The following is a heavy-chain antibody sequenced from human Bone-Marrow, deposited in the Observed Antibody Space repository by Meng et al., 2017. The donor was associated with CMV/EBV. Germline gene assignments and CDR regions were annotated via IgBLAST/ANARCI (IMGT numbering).Heavy chain of an antibody. CDR3: SREGSGYRKFDN. V-gene: IGHV3-53*01. CDR2: IYSGGSK. CDR1: GFTVSSNY. J-gene: IGHJ4*02. D-gene: IGHD3-3*01. Sequence: GESLKISCAASGFTVSSNYMSWVRQAPGKGLEWVSVIYSGGSKYYADSVKGRFTISRDNYKTTLYLQMNSLRAEDTAVYYWSREGSGYRKFDNWGQGTLVTVSS.